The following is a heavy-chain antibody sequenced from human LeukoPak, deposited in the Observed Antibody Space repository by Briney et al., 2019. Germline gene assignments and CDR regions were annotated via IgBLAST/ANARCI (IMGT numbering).Heavy chain of an antibody. Sequence: SQTLSLTCTVSGGSISSGGYYWSWIRQHPGKGLEWIGYIYYSGSTYYNPSLKSRVTISVDTSKNQFSLKLSSVTAADTAVHYCARVTTVTPFDYWGQGTLVTVSS. V-gene: IGHV4-31*03. CDR3: ARVTTVTPFDY. J-gene: IGHJ4*02. CDR1: GGSISSGGYY. D-gene: IGHD4-11*01. CDR2: IYYSGST.